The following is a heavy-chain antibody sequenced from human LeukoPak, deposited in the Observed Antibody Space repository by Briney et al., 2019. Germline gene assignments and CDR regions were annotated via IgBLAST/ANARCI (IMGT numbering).Heavy chain of an antibody. J-gene: IGHJ3*01. CDR2: TYYRSNWYN. V-gene: IGHV6-1*01. CDR1: GDSVSSNSGT. CDR3: VKDPTWANDV. Sequence: SQTPSHTCAISGDSVSSNSGTWNWIKQSPSRRLEWLGRTYYRSNWYNDYAVAVRGRMTITPDTSNNQYSLQLNSVTPEDTAVYFHVKDPTWANDVWGQRTIITASS. D-gene: IGHD4/OR15-4a*01.